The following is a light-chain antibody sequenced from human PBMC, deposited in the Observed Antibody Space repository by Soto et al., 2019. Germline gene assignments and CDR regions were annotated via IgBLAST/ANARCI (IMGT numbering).Light chain of an antibody. J-gene: IGKJ3*01. Sequence: IHLTQSSSSLSASVGHRVTITCRASQDIRRYLAWYPQKPGKAPKLLIFAASTLQSGVPSRFSGSGSGTDFTLTINTLQPEDFATYYCQQLTSYPRTFGPGTKVDIK. V-gene: IGKV1-9*01. CDR2: AAS. CDR3: QQLTSYPRT. CDR1: QDIRRY.